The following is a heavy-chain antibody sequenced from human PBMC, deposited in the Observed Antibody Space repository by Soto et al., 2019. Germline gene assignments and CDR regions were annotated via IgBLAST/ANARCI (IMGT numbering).Heavy chain of an antibody. D-gene: IGHD2-2*02. Sequence: GASVKVSCKASGYTFTSYGISWVRQAPGQGLEWTGWISAYNGNTNYAQKLQGRVTMTTDTSTSTAYMELRSLRSDDTAVYYCARDRAEIGYCSSTSCYTGWFDPWGKGTLVTVSS. CDR1: GYTFTSYG. J-gene: IGHJ5*02. CDR2: ISAYNGNT. CDR3: ARDRAEIGYCSSTSCYTGWFDP. V-gene: IGHV1-18*04.